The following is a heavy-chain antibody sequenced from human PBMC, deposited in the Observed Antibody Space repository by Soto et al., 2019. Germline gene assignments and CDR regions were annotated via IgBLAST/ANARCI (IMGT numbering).Heavy chain of an antibody. Sequence: GGSLRLSCAASGFTFSSYRMSWVRQAPGKGLEWVANIKQDGSEKYYVDSVKGRFTISRDNAKNSLYLQMNSLRAEDTAVYYCARAGGSVVVAATLFDYWGQGTLVTVSS. V-gene: IGHV3-7*01. CDR2: IKQDGSEK. J-gene: IGHJ4*02. CDR3: ARAGGSVVVAATLFDY. D-gene: IGHD2-15*01. CDR1: GFTFSSYR.